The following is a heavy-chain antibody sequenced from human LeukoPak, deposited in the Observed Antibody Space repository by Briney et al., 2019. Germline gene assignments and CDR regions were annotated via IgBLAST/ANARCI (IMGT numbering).Heavy chain of an antibody. CDR1: GYTFTSYG. Sequence: GASVKVSCKASGYTFTSYGISWVRQAPGQGLEWMGWISAHNGDTNYAQKFQGRVSMTTDTSTSTGYMELRSLTSDDTAVYYCARDLKRTVGATTTSDYWRQGTLVTVSS. CDR3: ARDLKRTVGATTTSDY. D-gene: IGHD1-26*01. V-gene: IGHV1-18*01. J-gene: IGHJ4*02. CDR2: ISAHNGDT.